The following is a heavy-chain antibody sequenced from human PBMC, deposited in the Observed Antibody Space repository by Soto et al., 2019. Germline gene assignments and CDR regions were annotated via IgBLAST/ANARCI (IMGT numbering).Heavy chain of an antibody. Sequence: QVQLQQWGAGQLKPSETLSLTCAVHGESFSGYGGPFSGYYWSWIRQTRGKGLEWIGEINHRGGPNSQPSIKGRVSISVDTCTNQCSRNLNSVTPADTAVYYCARGQLRGSSTGWSPWGQGTLVTVSS. CDR3: ARGQLRGSSTGWSP. D-gene: IGHD6-19*01. J-gene: IGHJ5*02. CDR2: INHRGGP. V-gene: IGHV4-34*02. CDR1: GESFSGYGGPFSGYY.